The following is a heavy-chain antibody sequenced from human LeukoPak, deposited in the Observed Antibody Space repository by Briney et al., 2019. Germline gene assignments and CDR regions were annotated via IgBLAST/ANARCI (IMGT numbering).Heavy chain of an antibody. CDR1: GYSISSGNY. J-gene: IGHJ4*02. CDR3: ARSFELWSPYYFDY. V-gene: IGHV4-38-2*02. CDR2: IYHSGST. Sequence: PSETLSLTCTVSGYSISSGNYWGWIRQPPGKGLEWIGSIYHSGSTYHNPSLKSRVTISVDTSKNQFSLKLSSVTAADTAVYYCARSFELWSPYYFDYWGQGTLATVSS. D-gene: IGHD5-18*01.